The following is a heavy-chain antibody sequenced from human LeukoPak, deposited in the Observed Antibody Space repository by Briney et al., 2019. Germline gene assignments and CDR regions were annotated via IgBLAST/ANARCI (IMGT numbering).Heavy chain of an antibody. J-gene: IGHJ3*02. CDR3: AREANCSGGSCCDDDAFDI. D-gene: IGHD2-15*01. CDR1: GGSISSYY. Sequence: SETLSLTCTVSGGSISSYYWSWIRQPPGKGLEWIGYIYYSGSTNYNPSLKSRVTISVDTSKNQFSLKLSSVTAADTAVYYCAREANCSGGSCCDDDAFDIWGQGTMVTVSS. V-gene: IGHV4-59*01. CDR2: IYYSGST.